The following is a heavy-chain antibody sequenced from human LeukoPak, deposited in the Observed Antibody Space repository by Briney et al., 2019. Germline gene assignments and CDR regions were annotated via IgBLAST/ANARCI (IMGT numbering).Heavy chain of an antibody. CDR2: ISYDGSSK. V-gene: IGHV3-30*18. CDR1: GFTFSSYG. CDR3: GKGGGGRWLHYFDY. Sequence: QVRLVESGGGVVQPGRSLRLSCAPFGFTFSSYGMHWVRQAPGKGLEWVAVISYDGSSKYYADSVKGRFTISRDNSKNTLYLQMNSLRAEDTAVYYWGKGGGGRWLHYFDYWGQGTLVTVSS. D-gene: IGHD5-24*01. J-gene: IGHJ4*02.